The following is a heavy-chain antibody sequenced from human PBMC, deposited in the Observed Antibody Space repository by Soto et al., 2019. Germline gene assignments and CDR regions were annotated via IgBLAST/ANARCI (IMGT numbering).Heavy chain of an antibody. CDR2: IWADGSNK. J-gene: IGHJ4*02. CDR1: GFRFRRYG. Sequence: QVQPVESGGGVVQPGTSLRLSCAASGFRFRRYGMHWVRQAPGKGLEWVAVIWADGSNKIYADSVKGRFTVSKDNSKDTLYLQMNSLRVEDTAVYYCATDAGSSPFDYWGQGTLVIVSS. V-gene: IGHV3-33*01. CDR3: ATDAGSSPFDY. D-gene: IGHD6-6*01.